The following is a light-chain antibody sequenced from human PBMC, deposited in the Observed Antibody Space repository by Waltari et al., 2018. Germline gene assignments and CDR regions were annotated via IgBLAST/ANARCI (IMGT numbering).Light chain of an antibody. J-gene: IGKJ2*01. CDR2: WAC. CDR1: QNLLSSSNNKDF. CDR3: QQLFSIPYT. V-gene: IGKV4-1*01. Sequence: DVVMTQSPSTLPVSLGERATINCKSSQNLLSSSNNKDFLAWFQQRPGQSPKLLIYWACTRQSGVPDRFSGNESGTNFTLTINSLQPEDVALYYCQQLFSIPYTFGQGTKLEIK.